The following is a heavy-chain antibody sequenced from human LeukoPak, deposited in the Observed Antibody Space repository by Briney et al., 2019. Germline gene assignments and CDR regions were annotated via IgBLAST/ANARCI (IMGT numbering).Heavy chain of an antibody. J-gene: IGHJ4*02. Sequence: GESLKISCKGFGCTFSNYWIGWVRQMPGKGLEWMGIIYPDDSDTRYSPSFQGQVTISADKSITTAFLQWSSLKASDTAMYYCAIFGDKYGSGSYGDSWGQGTLVTVSS. CDR2: IYPDDSDT. CDR3: AIFGDKYGSGSYGDS. D-gene: IGHD3-10*01. V-gene: IGHV5-51*01. CDR1: GCTFSNYW.